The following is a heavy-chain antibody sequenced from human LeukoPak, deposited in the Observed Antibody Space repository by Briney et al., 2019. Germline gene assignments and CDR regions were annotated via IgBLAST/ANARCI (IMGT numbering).Heavy chain of an antibody. CDR1: GFTFSSYS. Sequence: GGSLRLSCAASGFTFSSYSMNRVRQAPGKGLEWVSSISSSSSYIYYANSVKGRFTISRDNSKNTLYLQMNSLRAEDTAVYYCAREDYYDSSGYYPGGYWGQGTLVTVSS. CDR3: AREDYYDSSGYYPGGY. CDR2: ISSSSSYI. D-gene: IGHD3-22*01. V-gene: IGHV3-21*01. J-gene: IGHJ4*02.